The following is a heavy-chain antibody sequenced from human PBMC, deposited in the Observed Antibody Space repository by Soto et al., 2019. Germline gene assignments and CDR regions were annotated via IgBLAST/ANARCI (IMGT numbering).Heavy chain of an antibody. D-gene: IGHD6-19*01. CDR1: GFTFDAYA. J-gene: IGHJ4*02. Sequence: EVQLVESWGGLVQPGRSLRLSCAASGFTFDAYAMHWVRQAPGKGLEWVSGISWNSGSIGYADSVKGRFTISREHAKNSLYLQMNSLRDEDKALYYCAKESGAVAGTPPLDYWGQGTLVTVSS. V-gene: IGHV3-9*01. CDR3: AKESGAVAGTPPLDY. CDR2: ISWNSGSI.